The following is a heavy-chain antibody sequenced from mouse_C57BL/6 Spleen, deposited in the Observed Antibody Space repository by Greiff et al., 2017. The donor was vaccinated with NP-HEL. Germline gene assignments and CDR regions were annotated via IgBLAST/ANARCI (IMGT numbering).Heavy chain of an antibody. CDR2: INPSNGGT. D-gene: IGHD1-1*01. J-gene: IGHJ1*03. CDR1: GYTFTSYW. V-gene: IGHV1-53*01. Sequence: QVQLKQPGTELVKPGASVKLSCKASGYTFTSYWMHWVKQRPGQGLEWIGNINPSNGGTNYNEKFKSKATLTVDKSSSTAYMQLSSLTSEDSAVYYCARSGNYYGPFDVWGTGTTVTVSS. CDR3: ARSGNYYGPFDV.